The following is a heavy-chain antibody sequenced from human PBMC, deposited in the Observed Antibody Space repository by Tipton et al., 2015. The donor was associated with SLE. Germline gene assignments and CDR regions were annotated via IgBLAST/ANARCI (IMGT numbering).Heavy chain of an antibody. CDR2: MHPNGEI. Sequence: TLSLTCTVYGDSVSSHYWSWIRQPPGKGLEWIAYMHPNGEINYNPSVRSRVTTSVDTSKNQFSLRLTSMTAADTAMYYCVRGSTGAYDIWGQGTMVTVS. J-gene: IGHJ3*02. CDR1: GDSVSSHY. V-gene: IGHV4-59*02. CDR3: VRGSTGAYDI.